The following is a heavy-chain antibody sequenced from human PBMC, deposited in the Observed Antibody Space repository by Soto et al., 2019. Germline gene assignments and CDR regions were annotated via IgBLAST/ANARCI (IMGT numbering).Heavy chain of an antibody. CDR1: GGSISSYY. CDR2: IYYSGST. J-gene: IGHJ6*02. V-gene: IGHV4-59*01. Sequence: QVQLQESGPGLVKPSETLSLTCTVSGGSISSYYWSWIRQPPGKGLEWIGYIYYSGSTNYNPSLKSRVTILVDTSKNQFSLKLSSVTAADTAVYYCAREGLTGTIGLYYYYGMDVWGQGSKVTVSS. D-gene: IGHD1-7*01. CDR3: AREGLTGTIGLYYYYGMDV.